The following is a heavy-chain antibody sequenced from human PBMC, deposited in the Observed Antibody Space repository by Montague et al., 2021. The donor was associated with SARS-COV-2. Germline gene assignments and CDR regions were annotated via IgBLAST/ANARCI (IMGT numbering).Heavy chain of an antibody. CDR1: GGSISSSNW. V-gene: IGHV4-4*02. J-gene: IGHJ4*02. D-gene: IGHD1-1*01. CDR3: ARAQNTCFIANCVNYFDV. Sequence: SETLSLTCAVSGGSISSSNWWSWVRQPPGKGLEWIGEIYHSGSTNYSPSLESRVTISVDKSKNQFSLHLSSVTAADTAIYFCARAQNTCFIANCVNYFDVWGLGALVTVSS. CDR2: IYHSGST.